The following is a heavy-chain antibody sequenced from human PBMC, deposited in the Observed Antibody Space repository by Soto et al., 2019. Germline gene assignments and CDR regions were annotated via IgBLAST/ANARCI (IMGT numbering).Heavy chain of an antibody. CDR1: GFTFDDYA. V-gene: IGHV3-9*01. Sequence: GGSLRLSCAASGFTFDDYAMHWVRQAPGKGLEWVSGISWNSGSIGYADSVKGRFTISRDNAKNSLYLQMNSLRAEDTALYYCAKGLGYFSSTSCYATDGMDVCGKGTTVTVSS. CDR2: ISWNSGSI. CDR3: AKGLGYFSSTSCYATDGMDV. J-gene: IGHJ6*04. D-gene: IGHD2-2*01.